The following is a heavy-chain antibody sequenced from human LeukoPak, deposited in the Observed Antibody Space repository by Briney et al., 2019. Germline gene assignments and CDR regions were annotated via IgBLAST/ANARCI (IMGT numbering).Heavy chain of an antibody. V-gene: IGHV1-58*02. CDR1: GFTFTSST. CDR2: IVVGSGNT. Sequence: SVKVSCKASGFTFTSSTIQWVRQARGQRLEWRGWIVVGSGNTNYAQKFQERVIITRDMSTTTVYMELSSLRSEDTAVYYCAGTPWFGELTLDYWGQGTLVTVSS. D-gene: IGHD3-10*01. CDR3: AGTPWFGELTLDY. J-gene: IGHJ4*02.